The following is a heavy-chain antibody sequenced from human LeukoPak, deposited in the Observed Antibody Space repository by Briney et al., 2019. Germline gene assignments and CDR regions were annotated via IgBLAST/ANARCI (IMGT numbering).Heavy chain of an antibody. CDR2: VSGTGTST. V-gene: IGHV3-23*01. D-gene: IGHD3-3*01. Sequence: GGSLRLSCKASGFTFHNYAMTWVRQAPGKGLDWVSTVSGTGTSTFYADSVRVRATISRDNSKNMLYLQMSSLRAEDTAMYYCAKGYYDSHRGFFEYWGLGTLVTVSS. CDR3: AKGYYDSHRGFFEY. J-gene: IGHJ4*02. CDR1: GFTFHNYA.